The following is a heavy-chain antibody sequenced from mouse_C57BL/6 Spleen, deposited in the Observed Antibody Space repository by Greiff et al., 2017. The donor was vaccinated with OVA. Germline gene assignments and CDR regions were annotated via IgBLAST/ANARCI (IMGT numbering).Heavy chain of an antibody. V-gene: IGHV1-54*01. CDR3: ARGGSSGSWIAY. Sequence: QVQLKESGAELVRPGTSVKVSCKASGYAFTNYLIEWVKQRPGQGLEWIGVINPGSGGTNYNEKFKGKATLTADKSSSTAYMQLSSLTSEDSAVYFCARGGSSGSWIAYWGQGTLVTVSA. CDR1: GYAFTNYL. D-gene: IGHD3-2*02. CDR2: INPGSGGT. J-gene: IGHJ3*01.